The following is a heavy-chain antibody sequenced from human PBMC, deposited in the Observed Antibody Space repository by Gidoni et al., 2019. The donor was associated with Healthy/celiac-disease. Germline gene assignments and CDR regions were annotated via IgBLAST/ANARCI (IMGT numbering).Heavy chain of an antibody. CDR1: GFTFISSG. CDR2: IWYDGSKK. D-gene: IGHD2-2*02. V-gene: IGHV3-33*01. J-gene: IGHJ4*02. CDR3: ARDKDGCSSTSCYTLDY. Sequence: QVQLVESGGGVVQPGRSLRLSCASSGFTFISSGMHWVRQAPGKGLEGVAVIWYDGSKKYYADSVKGRVTISRDNSKNTLYLQMNSLRAEDTAVYYCARDKDGCSSTSCYTLDYWGQGTLVTVSS.